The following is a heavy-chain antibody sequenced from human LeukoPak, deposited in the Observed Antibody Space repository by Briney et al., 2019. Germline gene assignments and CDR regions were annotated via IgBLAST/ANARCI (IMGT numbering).Heavy chain of an antibody. CDR1: GFTFDDYG. CDR2: INWNGGST. V-gene: IGHV3-20*04. Sequence: PGGSLRLSCAASGFTFDDYGMSWVRQAPGKGLEWVSGINWNGGSTGYADSVKGRFTISRDNAKNSLYLQMNSLRAEDTALYYCARVFFGYGGNSCFDYWGQGTLVTVSS. D-gene: IGHD4-23*01. J-gene: IGHJ4*02. CDR3: ARVFFGYGGNSCFDY.